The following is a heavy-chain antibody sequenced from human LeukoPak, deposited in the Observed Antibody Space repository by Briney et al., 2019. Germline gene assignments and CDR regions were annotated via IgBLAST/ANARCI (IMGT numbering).Heavy chain of an antibody. D-gene: IGHD3-9*01. CDR2: ISYDGSNK. CDR3: AKDILTGYYNVGDY. J-gene: IGHJ4*02. Sequence: GGSLGLSCAASGFTFSSYGMHWVRQAPGKGLEWVAVISYDGSNKYYADSVKGRFTISRDNSKNTLYLQMNSLRAEDTAVYYCAKDILTGYYNVGDYWGQGTLVTVSS. CDR1: GFTFSSYG. V-gene: IGHV3-30*18.